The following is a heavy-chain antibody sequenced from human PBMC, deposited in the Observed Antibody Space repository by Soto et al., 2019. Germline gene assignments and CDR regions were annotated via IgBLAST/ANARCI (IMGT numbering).Heavy chain of an antibody. J-gene: IGHJ4*02. CDR3: ARSDGRY. Sequence: PSETLSLTCTVSGGSISNFYWTWIRQPPGKGLEWIGYIYYSGSTNYNPSLKSRVTMSIDTSKNQFSLKLSSVTAADTAVYYCARSDGRYWGQGTLVTVSS. CDR2: IYYSGST. V-gene: IGHV4-59*01. CDR1: GGSISNFY.